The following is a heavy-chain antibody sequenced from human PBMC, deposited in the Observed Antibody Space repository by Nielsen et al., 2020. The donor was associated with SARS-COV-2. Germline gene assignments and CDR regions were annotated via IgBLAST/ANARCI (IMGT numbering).Heavy chain of an antibody. CDR1: GFTFSSYS. D-gene: IGHD3-10*01. V-gene: IGHV3-21*01. CDR2: ISSSSSYI. CDR3: ARVGGYGGSGMDV. J-gene: IGHJ6*02. Sequence: GESLKISCAASGFTFSSYSMNWVRQAPGKGLEWVSSISSSSSYIYYADSVKGRFTISRDRAKNSLYLQMNSLRAEETAVYYCARVGGYGGSGMDVWGQGTTVTVSS.